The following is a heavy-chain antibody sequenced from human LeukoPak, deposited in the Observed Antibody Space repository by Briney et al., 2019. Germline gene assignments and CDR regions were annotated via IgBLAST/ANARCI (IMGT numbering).Heavy chain of an antibody. D-gene: IGHD5-12*01. J-gene: IGHJ2*01. CDR3: ARGGSYFDL. V-gene: IGHV4-59*01. Sequence: SETLYLTCTVSGGSISSYYWSWIRQPPGKGLEWIGYIYYSGSTNYNPSLKSRVTISVDTSKNQFSLKLSSVTAADTAVYYCARGGSYFDLWGRGTLVTVSS. CDR2: IYYSGST. CDR1: GGSISSYY.